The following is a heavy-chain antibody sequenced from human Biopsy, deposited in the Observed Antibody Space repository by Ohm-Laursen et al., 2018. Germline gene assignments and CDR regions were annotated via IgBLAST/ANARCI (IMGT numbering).Heavy chain of an antibody. CDR2: FAPENGKT. CDR1: GYTPTELS. J-gene: IGHJ4*02. D-gene: IGHD1-1*01. Sequence: ASVKVSCKVSGYTPTELSMHWVRQAPGKGLEWMGGFAPENGKTVYAQNFQARASMTEDTSTDTAYMELRSLRSEDTAVYYCAADINVWNVNYWGQGTQVTVSS. V-gene: IGHV1-24*01. CDR3: AADINVWNVNY.